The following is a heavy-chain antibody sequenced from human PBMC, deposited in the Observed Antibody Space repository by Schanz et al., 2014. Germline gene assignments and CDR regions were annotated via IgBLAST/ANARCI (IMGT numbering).Heavy chain of an antibody. CDR3: ARGGSGSHCHLDY. D-gene: IGHD1-26*01. V-gene: IGHV3-23*01. J-gene: IGHJ4*02. CDR2: INESESTI. CDR1: GFSFSSYA. Sequence: EVQLLESGGGLVEPGGSLRLSCAASGFSFSSYAMGWVRQARGKGLEWVSGINESESTIYYADSVSGRFTISRDNAENALYLQMNSLRAEDTGLYCCARGGSGSHCHLDYWGQGTLVTVSS.